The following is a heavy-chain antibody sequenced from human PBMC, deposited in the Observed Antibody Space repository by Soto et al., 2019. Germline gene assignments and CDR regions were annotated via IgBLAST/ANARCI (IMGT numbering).Heavy chain of an antibody. J-gene: IGHJ3*02. CDR3: ARELELRYALDI. Sequence: ASVKVSCKASGYTFTSYAMHWVRQAPGQRLEWMGWINAGNGNTKYSQKFQGRVTITRDTSASTAYMELSSLRSEDTAVYYCARELELRYALDIWGQGTMVTVSS. CDR2: INAGNGNT. CDR1: GYTFTSYA. D-gene: IGHD1-7*01. V-gene: IGHV1-3*01.